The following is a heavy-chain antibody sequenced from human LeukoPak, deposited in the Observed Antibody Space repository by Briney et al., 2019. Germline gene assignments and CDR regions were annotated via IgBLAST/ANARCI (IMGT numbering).Heavy chain of an antibody. V-gene: IGHV4-59*08. Sequence: SETLSLTCTVSGGSISSYYWSWIRQPPGKGLEWIGYVYYSGSTNYIPSLKGRVTISVDTSKSQFSLKLTSVTAADTAVYYCARQGDYRYPFDSWGQGTLVTVSS. CDR3: ARQGDYRYPFDS. CDR1: GGSISSYY. D-gene: IGHD3-16*02. CDR2: VYYSGST. J-gene: IGHJ4*02.